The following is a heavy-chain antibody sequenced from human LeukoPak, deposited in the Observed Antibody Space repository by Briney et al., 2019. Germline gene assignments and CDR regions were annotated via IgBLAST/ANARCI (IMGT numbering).Heavy chain of an antibody. CDR1: GYTFTSYY. CDR2: INPNSGGT. D-gene: IGHD4-17*01. V-gene: IGHV1-2*02. J-gene: IGHJ4*02. Sequence: ASVKVSCKASGYTFTSYYMHWVRQAPGQGLEWMGWINPNSGGTNYAQKFQGRVTMTRDTSISTAYMELSRLRSDDTAVYYCARLPSLDTTVTYWGQGTLVTVSS. CDR3: ARLPSLDTTVTY.